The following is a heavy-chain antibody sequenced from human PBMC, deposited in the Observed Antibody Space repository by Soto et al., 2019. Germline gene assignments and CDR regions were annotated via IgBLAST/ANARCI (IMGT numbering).Heavy chain of an antibody. J-gene: IGHJ4*02. V-gene: IGHV1-46*03. D-gene: IGHD3-9*01. CDR3: ARGKELRYFDWREKKRGYYFDY. CDR1: GYSFTSYY. CDR2: INPSGGST. Sequence: GTSVKVSCKASGYSFTSYYMHWVRQAPGQGLEWMGIINPSGGSTSYAQKFQGRVTMTRDTSTSTVYMEVSSLRSEDTAVYYCARGKELRYFDWREKKRGYYFDYWGQGTLVTVSS.